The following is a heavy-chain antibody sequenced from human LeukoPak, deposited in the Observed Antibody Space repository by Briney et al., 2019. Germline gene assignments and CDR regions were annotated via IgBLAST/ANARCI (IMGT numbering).Heavy chain of an antibody. Sequence: ASVKVSCKASGYTFTSYGISWVRQAPGQGPEWMGWISAYNGNTNYAQKLQGRVTMTTDTSTSTAYMELRSLRSDDTAVYYCARAYDILTGYPNYFDYWGQGTLVTVSS. CDR1: GYTFTSYG. J-gene: IGHJ4*02. V-gene: IGHV1-18*01. CDR2: ISAYNGNT. D-gene: IGHD3-9*01. CDR3: ARAYDILTGYPNYFDY.